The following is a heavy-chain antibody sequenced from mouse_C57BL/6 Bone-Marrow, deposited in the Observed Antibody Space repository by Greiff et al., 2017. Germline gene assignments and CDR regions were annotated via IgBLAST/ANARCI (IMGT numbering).Heavy chain of an antibody. V-gene: IGHV14-4*01. CDR2: IDPENGDT. CDR1: GFNIKDDY. J-gene: IGHJ2*01. Sequence: VQLQQSGAELVRPGASVKLSCTASGFNIKDDYMHWVKQRPEQGLEWIGWIDPENGDTEYASKFQGKATITADTSSNTAYLQLSSLTSEDTAVYYCTTSITTVVALYYFDYWGQGTTLTVSS. CDR3: TTSITTVVALYYFDY. D-gene: IGHD1-1*01.